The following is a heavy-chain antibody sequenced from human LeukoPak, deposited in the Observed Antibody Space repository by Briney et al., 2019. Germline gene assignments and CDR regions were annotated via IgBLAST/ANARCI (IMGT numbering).Heavy chain of an antibody. CDR2: IQFHGGDI. CDR3: ARDGVSYSLYDSSGLRSSVRLDY. D-gene: IGHD3-22*01. CDR1: GFTFTNSG. J-gene: IGHJ4*02. Sequence: PGGSLRLSCAASGFTFTNSGMHWVRQAPGRGLEWVAFIQFHGGDIFYADSVEGRFTISRDNSKNTLYLQMNSLRAEDTAVYYCARDGVSYSLYDSSGLRSSVRLDYWGQGTLVTVSS. V-gene: IGHV3-30*02.